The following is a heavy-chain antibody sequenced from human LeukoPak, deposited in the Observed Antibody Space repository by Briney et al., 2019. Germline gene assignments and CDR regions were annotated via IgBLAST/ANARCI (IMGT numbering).Heavy chain of an antibody. CDR2: IYYSGST. Sequence: TSETLSLTCTVSGYSISSGYYWGWIRQPPGKGPEWIGSIYYSGSTNYNPSLKSHVTISVDTSKNQFSLKLSSVTAADSAVYYCARTTEGGYTYNYFYYYYMDVWGKGTPVTISS. J-gene: IGHJ6*03. CDR1: GYSISSGYY. D-gene: IGHD5-18*01. V-gene: IGHV4-38-2*02. CDR3: ARTTEGGYTYNYFYYYYMDV.